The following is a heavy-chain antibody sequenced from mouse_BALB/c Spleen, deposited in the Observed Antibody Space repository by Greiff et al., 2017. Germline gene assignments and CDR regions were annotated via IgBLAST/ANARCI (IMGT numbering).Heavy chain of an antibody. J-gene: IGHJ4*01. CDR2: IWSGGST. CDR3: ARNDGYYLDAMDY. CDR1: GFSLTSYG. Sequence: VQLQESGPGLVAPSQSLSITCTVSGFSLTSYGVHWVRQPPGKGLEWLGVIWSGGSTDYNAAFISRLSISKDNSKSQVFFKMNSLQANDTAIYYCARNDGYYLDAMDYWGQGTSVTVSS. V-gene: IGHV2-2*02. D-gene: IGHD2-3*01.